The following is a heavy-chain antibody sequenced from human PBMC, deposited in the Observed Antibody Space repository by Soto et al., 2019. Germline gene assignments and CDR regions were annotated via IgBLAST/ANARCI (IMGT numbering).Heavy chain of an antibody. J-gene: IGHJ4*02. CDR3: AKSEWLWNDVLYYFDY. V-gene: IGHV3-23*01. CDR1: GFNFRNYG. CDR2: ISGSGGST. D-gene: IGHD1-1*01. Sequence: GVLLRLSWGASGFNFRNYGMSRVRQTTGKGLEWVSAISGSGGSTYYADSVKGRFTISRDNSKNTLYLQMNSLRAEDTAVYYCAKSEWLWNDVLYYFDYWGQGTLVTVSS.